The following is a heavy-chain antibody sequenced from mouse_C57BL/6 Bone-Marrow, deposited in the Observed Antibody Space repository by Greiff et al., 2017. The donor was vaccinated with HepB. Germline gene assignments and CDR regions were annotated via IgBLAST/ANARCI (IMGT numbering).Heavy chain of an antibody. CDR1: GFTFSSYA. V-gene: IGHV5-9-1*02. J-gene: IGHJ3*01. CDR3: TREGDIYDYDAGFAY. CDR2: ISSGGDYI. D-gene: IGHD2-4*01. Sequence: EVQLVESGAGLVKPGGSLKLSCAASGFTFSSYAMSWVRQTPEKRLEWVAYISSGGDYIYYADTVKGRFTISRDNARNTLYLQMSSLKSEDTAMYYCTREGDIYDYDAGFAYWGQGTLVTVSA.